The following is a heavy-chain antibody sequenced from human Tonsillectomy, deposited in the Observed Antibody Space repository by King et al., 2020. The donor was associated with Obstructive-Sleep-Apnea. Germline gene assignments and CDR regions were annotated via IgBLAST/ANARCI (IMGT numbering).Heavy chain of an antibody. J-gene: IGHJ2*01. CDR2: ISWNSGSI. V-gene: IGHV3-9*01. CDR1: GFTFDDYA. CDR3: AKDAITMVRGVFDL. D-gene: IGHD3-10*01. Sequence: VQLVESGGGLVQPGRSLRLSCAASGFTFDDYAMHWVRQAPGKGLEGVSGISWNSGSIGYADSVKGRFTISRDNAKNSLYLQMNSLRAEDTALYYCAKDAITMVRGVFDLWGRGTLVTVSS.